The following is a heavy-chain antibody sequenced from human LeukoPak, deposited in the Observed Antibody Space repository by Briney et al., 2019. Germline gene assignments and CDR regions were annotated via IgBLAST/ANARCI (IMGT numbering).Heavy chain of an antibody. V-gene: IGHV4-39*01. J-gene: IGHJ1*01. CDR1: GDSVSRSDSY. CDR2: IYYSGRT. CDR3: ARRRYYDSSGYLE. D-gene: IGHD3-22*01. Sequence: SETLSLTCTIFGDSVSRSDSYWDWIRQPPGKGLEWIGTIYYSGRTYYSPSLKSRVTLSVDMSNNQFSLTLSPVTAADTALYFCARRRYYDSSGYLEWGQGTLVTVSS.